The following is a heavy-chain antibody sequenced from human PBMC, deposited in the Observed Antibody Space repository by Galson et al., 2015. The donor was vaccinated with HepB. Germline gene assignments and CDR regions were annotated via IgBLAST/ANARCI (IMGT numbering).Heavy chain of an antibody. CDR2: ISSSGTYK. CDR3: TRSPPTPYSSGWYYFDF. D-gene: IGHD6-13*01. V-gene: IGHV3-21*03. Sequence: SLRLSCAGSGLTCRCYNMNWVRQAPGTGLEWVSFISSSGTYKFYVDSVKGRFTISRDNAKNSVFLQMDSLRAEDSAVYYCTRSPPTPYSSGWYYFDFWGPGTLVTVSS. J-gene: IGHJ4*02. CDR1: GLTCRCYN.